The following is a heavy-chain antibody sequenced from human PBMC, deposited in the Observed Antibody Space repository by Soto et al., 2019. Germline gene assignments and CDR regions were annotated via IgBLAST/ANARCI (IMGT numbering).Heavy chain of an antibody. CDR1: SGSISSSNW. Sequence: SETLSLTCAVSSGSISSSNWWSWVRQPPGKGLEWIGEIYHSGSTNYNPSLKSRVTISVDKSKNQFSLKLSSVTAADTAVYYCARALGDHEKSWFDPWGQGTLVTVSS. D-gene: IGHD4-17*01. CDR2: IYHSGST. J-gene: IGHJ5*02. CDR3: ARALGDHEKSWFDP. V-gene: IGHV4-4*02.